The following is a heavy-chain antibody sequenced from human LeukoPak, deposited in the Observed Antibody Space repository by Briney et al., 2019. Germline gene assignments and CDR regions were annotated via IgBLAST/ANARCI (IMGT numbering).Heavy chain of an antibody. CDR2: INAGNGNT. CDR1: GYTFTSYA. V-gene: IGHV1-3*01. D-gene: IGHD1-26*01. J-gene: IGHJ5*02. CDR3: AVCLGIGTHWFDP. Sequence: ASVKVSCKASGYTFTSYAMHWVRQAPGQRLEWMGWINAGNGNTKYSQKFQGRVTITRDTSASTAYMELSSLRSEDTAVYYCAVCLGIGTHWFDPWGQGTLVTVSS.